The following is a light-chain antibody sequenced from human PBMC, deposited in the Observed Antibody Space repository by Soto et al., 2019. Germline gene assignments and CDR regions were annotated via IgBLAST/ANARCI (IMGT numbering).Light chain of an antibody. CDR2: KAS. Sequence: DIQMTQSPSTLSASVGDRVTITCRASQSISSWLAWYQQKPGKAPKLXIYKASSLESGVPSRFSGSGSGTEFTITISSLQPDDCATYYCQQYNSYPWTFGQGTKVDIK. CDR3: QQYNSYPWT. J-gene: IGKJ1*01. V-gene: IGKV1-5*03. CDR1: QSISSW.